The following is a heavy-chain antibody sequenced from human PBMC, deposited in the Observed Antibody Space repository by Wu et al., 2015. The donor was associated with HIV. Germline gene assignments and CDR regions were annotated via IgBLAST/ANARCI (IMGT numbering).Heavy chain of an antibody. J-gene: IGHJ4*02. CDR2: INPNSGGT. V-gene: IGHV1-2*02. CDR1: GYTFTGYY. D-gene: IGHD5-12*01. CDR3: ARFKNWGPNSGYDYGFDY. Sequence: QVQLVQSGAEVKKPGASVKVSCKASGYTFTGYYMHWVRQAPGQGLEWMGWINPNSGGTNYAQKFQGRVTMTRDTSISTAYMELSRLRSDDTAVYYCARFKNWGPNSGYDYGFDYWGQGTLVTVSS.